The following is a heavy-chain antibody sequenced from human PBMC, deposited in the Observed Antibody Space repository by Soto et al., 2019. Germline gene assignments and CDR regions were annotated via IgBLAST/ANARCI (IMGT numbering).Heavy chain of an antibody. J-gene: IGHJ6*02. CDR1: GGTFSSYA. CDR2: ILPIFCTA. V-gene: IGHV1-69*01. CDR3: AISPRGGKGVDYLYYYYYGMDV. Sequence: QVQLVQSGAEVKKPGSSVKVSCKASGGTFSSYAISWVRQAPGQGLEWMGGILPIFCTANYAQKFQGRVTITADESTSTAYMELSSLRSEDTAVYYCAISPRGGKGVDYLYYYYYGMDVWGQGTTVTVSS. D-gene: IGHD3-10*01.